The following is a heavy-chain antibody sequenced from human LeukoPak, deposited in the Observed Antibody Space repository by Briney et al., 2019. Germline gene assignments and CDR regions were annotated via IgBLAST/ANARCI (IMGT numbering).Heavy chain of an antibody. CDR2: VFHTGST. D-gene: IGHD4/OR15-4a*01. CDR1: GYSISSGYY. J-gene: IGHJ4*02. Sequence: PSETLSLTCAVSGYSISSGYYWGWIRQPPGKGLEWIASVFHTGSTYYNPSLKSRVTMSVDTSKNQFSLNLNSVTAADTAVCYCAVLGGYWGQGTLVTVSS. CDR3: AVLGGY. V-gene: IGHV4-38-2*01.